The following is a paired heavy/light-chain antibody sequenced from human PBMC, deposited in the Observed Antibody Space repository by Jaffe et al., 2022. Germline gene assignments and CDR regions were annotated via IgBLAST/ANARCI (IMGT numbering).Heavy chain of an antibody. CDR3: ARESYSSSWYISSGTRGAFDI. V-gene: IGHV3-74*01. J-gene: IGHJ3*02. Sequence: EVQLVESGGGLVQPGGSLRLSCAASGFTFSSYWMHWVRQAPGKGLVWVSRINSDGSSTSYADSVKGRFTISRDNAKNTLYLQMNSLRAEDTAVYYCARESYSSSWYISSGTRGAFDIWGQGTMVTVSS. CDR2: INSDGSST. D-gene: IGHD6-13*01. CDR1: GFTFSSYW.
Light chain of an antibody. CDR3: NSRDSSGNPPYV. Sequence: SSELTQDPAVSVALGQTVRITCQGDSLRSYYASWYQQKPGQAPVLVIYGKNNRPSGIPDRFSGSSSGNTASLTITGAQAEDEADYYCNSRDSSGNPPYVFGTGTKVTVL. CDR2: GKN. J-gene: IGLJ1*01. CDR1: SLRSYY. V-gene: IGLV3-19*01.